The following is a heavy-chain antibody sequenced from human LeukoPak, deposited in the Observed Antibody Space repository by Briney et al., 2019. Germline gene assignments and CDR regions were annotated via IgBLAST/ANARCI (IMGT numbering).Heavy chain of an antibody. CDR2: IRYDGSNK. CDR1: GFTFSSYS. Sequence: GGSLRLSCAASGFTFSSYSMNWVRQAPGKGLEWVAFIRYDGSNKYCADSVKGRCTMSRDNSKNTLDLQMNILRTEDTAVYYCARQTGSGLFILPGGQGTLVTVSS. J-gene: IGHJ4*02. V-gene: IGHV3-30*02. CDR3: ARQTGSGLFILP. D-gene: IGHD3/OR15-3a*01.